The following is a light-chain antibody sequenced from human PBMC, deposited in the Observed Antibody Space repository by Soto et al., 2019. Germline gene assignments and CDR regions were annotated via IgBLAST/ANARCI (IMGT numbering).Light chain of an antibody. Sequence: EIVLTQSPGTLSLSPGERASLSCRASQSLSSRSLAWYQQKPGQAPRLLIYDTSSRATDIPDRFTGSGSGTDFTLTISRLEPEDFAGYYCHQYNMSPYTFGQGTKLEIK. CDR1: QSLSSRS. CDR2: DTS. V-gene: IGKV3-20*01. J-gene: IGKJ2*01. CDR3: HQYNMSPYT.